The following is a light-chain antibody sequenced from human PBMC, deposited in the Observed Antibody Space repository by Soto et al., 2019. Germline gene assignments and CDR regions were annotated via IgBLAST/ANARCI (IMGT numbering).Light chain of an antibody. CDR3: QQYGDSPQT. V-gene: IGKV3-20*01. CDR1: QSVGSS. CDR2: GAS. J-gene: IGKJ1*01. Sequence: EIVLTQSPGTLSLSPGERATLSCRASQSVGSSLGWYQQKPGQAPRLLFYGASNRATAIPDRFSGSGFGTDFTLTITRLEPEDFAVDYCQQYGDSPQTFGPGTKVEI.